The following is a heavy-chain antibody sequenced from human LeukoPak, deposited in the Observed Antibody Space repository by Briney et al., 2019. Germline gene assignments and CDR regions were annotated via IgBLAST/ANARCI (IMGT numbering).Heavy chain of an antibody. CDR1: GDSISSGDYY. J-gene: IGHJ4*02. D-gene: IGHD6-13*01. CDR2: ISSSGST. Sequence: PSQTLSLTCTVSGDSISSGDYYWSWIRQPAGKGLEWIGRISSSGSTNYNPSLKSRVTMSVDTSKNQFSLKLSSVTAADTAVYYCAAIAAAGIDYWGQGTLVTVSS. V-gene: IGHV4-61*02. CDR3: AAIAAAGIDY.